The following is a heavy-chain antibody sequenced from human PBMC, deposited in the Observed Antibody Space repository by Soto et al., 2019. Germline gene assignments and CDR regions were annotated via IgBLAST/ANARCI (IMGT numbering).Heavy chain of an antibody. CDR2: FDPEDGET. J-gene: IGHJ6*03. V-gene: IGHV1-24*01. CDR3: ATIFEEYSSSWYSKQASSRYYMYV. D-gene: IGHD6-13*01. Sequence: ASVKVSCKVSGYTLTELSMHWVRQAPGKGLEWMGGFDPEDGETIHAQKFQGRVTMTEDTSTDTAYMELSSLRSEDTAVYYCATIFEEYSSSWYSKQASSRYYMYVWGKGTTVTVSS. CDR1: GYTLTELS.